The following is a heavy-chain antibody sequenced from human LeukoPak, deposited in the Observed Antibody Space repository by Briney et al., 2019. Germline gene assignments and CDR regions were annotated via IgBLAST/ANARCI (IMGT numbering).Heavy chain of an antibody. J-gene: IGHJ6*02. Sequence: GRSLRLSCAASGFKFSSYGMHWVRQAPGKGLEWVAIIWYDGSNKYYADSVKGRFIIYRDNSKNTLYLQMNSLRAEDTAVYYCARDPLESAYYHYYYYGMDVWGQGTTVTVSS. CDR1: GFKFSSYG. V-gene: IGHV3-33*01. CDR3: ARDPLESAYYHYYYYGMDV. CDR2: IWYDGSNK. D-gene: IGHD3-22*01.